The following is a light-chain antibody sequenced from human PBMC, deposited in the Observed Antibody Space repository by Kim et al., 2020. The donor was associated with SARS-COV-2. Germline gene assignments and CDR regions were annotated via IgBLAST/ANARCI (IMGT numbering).Light chain of an antibody. V-gene: IGKV3-11*01. CDR1: QSVGNS. CDR3: QQRYDWPLT. J-gene: IGKJ4*01. Sequence: LSPGERAALSCRASQSVGNSLAWFQQKPGQAPRLLIFETSNRDTGIPARFSGSGSGTGFTLTISSLEPEDFAVYYCQQRYDWPLTFGGGTKVDIK. CDR2: ETS.